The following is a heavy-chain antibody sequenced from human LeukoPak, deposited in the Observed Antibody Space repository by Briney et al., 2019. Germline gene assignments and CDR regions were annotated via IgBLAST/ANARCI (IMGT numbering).Heavy chain of an antibody. CDR1: GYTFTSYY. CDR2: INPNSGGT. D-gene: IGHD5-18*01. J-gene: IGHJ4*02. Sequence: ASVKVSCKASGYTFTSYYMHWVRQAPGQGLEWMGWINPNSGGTNYAQKFQGRVTMTRDTSISTAYMELSRLRSDDTAVYYCARDRSPAPGRSYGRGHFDYWGQGTLVTVSS. V-gene: IGHV1-2*02. CDR3: ARDRSPAPGRSYGRGHFDY.